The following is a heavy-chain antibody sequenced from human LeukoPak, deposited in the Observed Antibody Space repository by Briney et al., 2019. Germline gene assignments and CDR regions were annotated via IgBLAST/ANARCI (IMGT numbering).Heavy chain of an antibody. Sequence: PSETLSLTCTVSGGSISSSSYYWGWIRQPPGKGLEWIGSIYYSGSTYYNPSLKSRVTISVDTSKNQFSLKLSSVTAADTAVYYCARDRYYYDSKPQNWFDPWGQGTLVTVSS. CDR2: IYYSGST. CDR1: GGSISSSSYY. J-gene: IGHJ5*02. CDR3: ARDRYYYDSKPQNWFDP. D-gene: IGHD3-22*01. V-gene: IGHV4-39*07.